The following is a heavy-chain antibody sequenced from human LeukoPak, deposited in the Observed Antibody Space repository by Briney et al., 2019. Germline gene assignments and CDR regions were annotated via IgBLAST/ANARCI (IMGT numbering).Heavy chain of an antibody. Sequence: SGTLSLTCAVSGGSISSSNWWSWVRQPPGKGLEWIGYIYYSGSTNYNPSLKSRVTISVDTSKSQFSLKLSSVTAADTAVYYCARVTRHGSYYFDYWGQGTLVTVSS. J-gene: IGHJ4*02. CDR2: IYYSGST. D-gene: IGHD1-26*01. V-gene: IGHV4-4*02. CDR3: ARVTRHGSYYFDY. CDR1: GGSISSSNW.